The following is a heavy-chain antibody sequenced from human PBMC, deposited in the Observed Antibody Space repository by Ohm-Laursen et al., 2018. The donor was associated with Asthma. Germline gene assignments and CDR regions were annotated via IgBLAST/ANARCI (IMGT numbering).Heavy chain of an antibody. CDR3: AKDFVVGTPGVLYNWFDP. V-gene: IGHV3-7*01. Sequence: SLRLSCAASKFTFSNHWMNWVRQAPGKGLEWVANINPDGRETRHVDSVKGRFTISRDNAKDSLSLQMNSLRVEDTAVYYCAKDFVVGTPGVLYNWFDPWGQGTLVTVSS. D-gene: IGHD1-14*01. CDR1: KFTFSNHW. CDR2: INPDGRET. J-gene: IGHJ5*02.